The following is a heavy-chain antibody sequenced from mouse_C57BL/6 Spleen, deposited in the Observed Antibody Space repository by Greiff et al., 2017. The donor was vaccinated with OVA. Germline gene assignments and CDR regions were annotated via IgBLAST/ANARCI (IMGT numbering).Heavy chain of an antibody. D-gene: IGHD2-4*01. Sequence: VQLQQSGPGLVQPSQSLSITCTVSGFSLTSYGVHWVRQSPGKGLEWLGVIWSGGSTDYNAAFISRLSISKDNSKSLVFFKMNSLQADVTAIYYCAGDDSFAYWGQGTLVTVSA. J-gene: IGHJ3*01. CDR2: IWSGGST. CDR1: GFSLTSYG. V-gene: IGHV2-2*01. CDR3: AGDDSFAY.